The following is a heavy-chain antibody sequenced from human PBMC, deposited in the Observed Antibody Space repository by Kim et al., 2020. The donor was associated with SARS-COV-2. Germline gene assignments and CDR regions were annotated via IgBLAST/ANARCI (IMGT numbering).Heavy chain of an antibody. CDR2: ISGGGGAI. D-gene: IGHD1-1*01. Sequence: GGSLRLSCVASGLSFSDYYMSWIRQAPGKGLEWVSHISGGGGAIKYADSVNGRFTISRDNAKNSVYLQMSGLRAEDTAVYYCASHRVGSSYEDWGHGTLVTVSS. CDR1: GLSFSDYY. J-gene: IGHJ4*01. CDR3: ASHRVGSSYED. V-gene: IGHV3-11*01.